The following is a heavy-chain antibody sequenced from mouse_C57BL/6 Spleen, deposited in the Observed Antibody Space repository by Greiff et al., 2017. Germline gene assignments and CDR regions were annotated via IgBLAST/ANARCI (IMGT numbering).Heavy chain of an antibody. Sequence: QVQLKQPGAELVMPGASVKLSCKASGYTFTSYWMHWVKQRPGQGLEWIGEIDPSDSYTNYNQKFKGKSTLTVDKSSSTAYMQLSSLTSVDSAVYYCARHGSREADWFAYWGQGTLVTVSA. J-gene: IGHJ3*01. V-gene: IGHV1-69*01. D-gene: IGHD1-1*01. CDR3: ARHGSREADWFAY. CDR1: GYTFTSYW. CDR2: IDPSDSYT.